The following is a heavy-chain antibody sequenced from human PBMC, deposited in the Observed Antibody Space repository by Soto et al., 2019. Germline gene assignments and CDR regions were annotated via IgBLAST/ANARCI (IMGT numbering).Heavy chain of an antibody. CDR1: GDSINAYF. Sequence: TLSLTCTVSGDSINAYFWSWIRQPPGKGLEWIGYIYHSGTTFYNPSLESRVTISIDTSKTQFSLRLSSVTAADTAVYYCARTLHRSGYDCPFDSWGQGTLVTVSS. J-gene: IGHJ4*02. CDR3: ARTLHRSGYDCPFDS. CDR2: IYHSGTT. V-gene: IGHV4-59*01. D-gene: IGHD5-12*01.